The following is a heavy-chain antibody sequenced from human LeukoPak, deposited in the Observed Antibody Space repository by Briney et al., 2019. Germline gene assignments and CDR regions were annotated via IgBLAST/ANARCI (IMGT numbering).Heavy chain of an antibody. V-gene: IGHV4-34*01. J-gene: IGHJ6*02. CDR3: ARVPITGTLYYYYYGMDV. D-gene: IGHD1-20*01. Sequence: SETLSPTCAVYGGSFSGYYWSWIRQPPGKGLEWIGEINHSGSTNYNPSLKSRVTISVDTSKNQFSLKLSSVTAADTAVYYCARVPITGTLYYYYYGMDVWGQGTTVTVSS. CDR1: GGSFSGYY. CDR2: INHSGST.